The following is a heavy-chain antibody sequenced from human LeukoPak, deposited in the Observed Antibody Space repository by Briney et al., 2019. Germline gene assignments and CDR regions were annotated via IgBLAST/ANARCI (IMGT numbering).Heavy chain of an antibody. Sequence: GGSLRLSCAASGFSFSSYTMSWVRQAPGKGLEWVSAISGSGGFTYYADSVKGRFTISRDNSKNTLFLQMNSLRAEDTAVYYSAREDSGNYYFDFWGQGTLVTVSS. V-gene: IGHV3-23*01. J-gene: IGHJ4*02. CDR3: AREDSGNYYFDF. CDR1: GFSFSSYT. D-gene: IGHD1-26*01. CDR2: ISGSGGFT.